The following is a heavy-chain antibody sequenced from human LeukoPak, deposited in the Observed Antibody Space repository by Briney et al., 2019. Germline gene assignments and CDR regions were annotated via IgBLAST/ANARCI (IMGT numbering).Heavy chain of an antibody. Sequence: RASVKVSCKASGYTFTNYDINWVRQATGQGLEWMGWMNPNSGNTGYAQKCQGRVTMTRNTSISAAYMELSSLRSEDTTIYYCARRTYDSNGPRGMDVWGQGTTVTVSS. CDR1: GYTFTNYD. CDR2: MNPNSGNT. D-gene: IGHD3-22*01. V-gene: IGHV1-8*01. CDR3: ARRTYDSNGPRGMDV. J-gene: IGHJ6*02.